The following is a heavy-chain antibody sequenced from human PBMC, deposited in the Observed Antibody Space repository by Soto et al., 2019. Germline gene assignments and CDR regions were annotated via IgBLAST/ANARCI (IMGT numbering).Heavy chain of an antibody. D-gene: IGHD1-1*01. J-gene: IGHJ6*02. CDR3: ASGALLEPHYYYYGMDV. CDR1: GYTFTSYA. Sequence: ASVKVSCKASGYTFTSYAMHWVRQAPGQRLEWMGWINAGNGNTKYSQKFRGRVTITRDTSASTAYMELSSLRSEDTAVYYCASGALLEPHYYYYGMDVWGQGTTVTVSS. V-gene: IGHV1-3*01. CDR2: INAGNGNT.